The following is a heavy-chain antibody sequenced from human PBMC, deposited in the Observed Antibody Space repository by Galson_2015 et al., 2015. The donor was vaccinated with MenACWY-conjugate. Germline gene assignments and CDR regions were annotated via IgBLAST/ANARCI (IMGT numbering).Heavy chain of an antibody. CDR1: GFSFSSYG. Sequence: SLRLSCAASGFSFSSYGMHWVRQAPGKGLEWVALISYDGSDKNYADSVKGRFTISRDNSKKTLYLQMNSLRAEDTAVYFCARAVPARGAEVSDYWGQGTLVTVSS. J-gene: IGHJ4*02. CDR3: ARAVPARGAEVSDY. D-gene: IGHD1-26*01. V-gene: IGHV3-30*03. CDR2: ISYDGSDK.